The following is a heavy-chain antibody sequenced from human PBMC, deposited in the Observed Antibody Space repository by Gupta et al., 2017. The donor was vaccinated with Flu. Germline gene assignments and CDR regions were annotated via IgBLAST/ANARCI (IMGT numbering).Heavy chain of an antibody. V-gene: IGHV4-39*01. CDR3: ARHFNACDI. J-gene: IGHJ3*02. CDR2: THSRGNT. CDR1: GGSFSGNFH. Sequence: LHLQDSGPGAVHHLETLTLLCTISGGSFSGNFHWGWIRQPPGKGLEWIGSTHSRGNTYSNPSLKSRVTTSVDTSKNQFALNLNSVTAEDTAVYYCARHFNACDIWGQGTLVTVSS.